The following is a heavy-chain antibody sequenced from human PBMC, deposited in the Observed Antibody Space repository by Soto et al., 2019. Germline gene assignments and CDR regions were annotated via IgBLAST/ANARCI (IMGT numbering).Heavy chain of an antibody. CDR2: IDWDDDK. Sequence: SGPTLVNPTQPLTLTCTFSGFSLSTSGMRVSWIRQPPGKALEWLARIDWDDDKFYSTSLKTRLTISKDTSKNQVVLTMTNMDPVDTATYYCARMDSGYDLDYWGQGTLVTVSS. J-gene: IGHJ4*02. V-gene: IGHV2-70*04. CDR3: ARMDSGYDLDY. CDR1: GFSLSTSGMR. D-gene: IGHD5-12*01.